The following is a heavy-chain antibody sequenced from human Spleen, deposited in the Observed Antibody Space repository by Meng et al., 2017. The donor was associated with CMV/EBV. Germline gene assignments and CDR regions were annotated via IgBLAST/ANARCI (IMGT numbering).Heavy chain of an antibody. CDR2: ISWNSGSI. Sequence: GGPLRLSCAASGFTFDDYAMHWVRQAPGKGLEWVSGISWNSGSIVYADSVKGRFTISRDNAKNSLYMQMDSLTADDTALYYCAKDPIAAPTLGAFDIWGQGTMVTVSS. CDR3: AKDPIAAPTLGAFDI. J-gene: IGHJ3*02. V-gene: IGHV3-9*01. D-gene: IGHD6-6*01. CDR1: GFTFDDYA.